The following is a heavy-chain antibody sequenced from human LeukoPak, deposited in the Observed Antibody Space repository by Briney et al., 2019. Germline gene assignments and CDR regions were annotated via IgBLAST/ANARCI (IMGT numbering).Heavy chain of an antibody. Sequence: AGGSLRLSCAASGFTFSNYWMSWVRQAPGKGLEWVTNIKEDGSEKYYVDSVKGRFTISRDDAKNMLFLQMNSLRGEDTAVYHCVRGGPSTWFWGQGTLVTVSS. D-gene: IGHD3-22*01. CDR2: IKEDGSEK. CDR3: VRGGPSTWF. CDR1: GFTFSNYW. J-gene: IGHJ4*02. V-gene: IGHV3-7*01.